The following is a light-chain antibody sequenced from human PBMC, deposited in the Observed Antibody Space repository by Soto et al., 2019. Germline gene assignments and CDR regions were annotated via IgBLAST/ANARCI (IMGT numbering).Light chain of an antibody. CDR2: DNN. CDR3: GTWDSSLSAVV. J-gene: IGLJ2*01. V-gene: IGLV1-51*01. Sequence: QSVLTQPPSVSAAPGQKVIISCSGSSSNIGNNYVSWYQQFPGTAPKLLIYDNNKRPSGIPDRFSGSKSGTSATLGITGLQTGDEADYYCGTWDSSLSAVVFGGGTKVTVL. CDR1: SSNIGNNY.